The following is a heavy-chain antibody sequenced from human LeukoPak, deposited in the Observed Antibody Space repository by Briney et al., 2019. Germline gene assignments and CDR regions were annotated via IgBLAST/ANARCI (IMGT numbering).Heavy chain of an antibody. V-gene: IGHV3-30*03. D-gene: IGHD3-10*01. CDR2: ISYDGSNK. J-gene: IGHJ3*02. CDR3: SGITMVRGVIITDAFDI. Sequence: GRSLRLSCAASGFTFSSYGMHWVRQAPGKGLEWVAVISYDGSNKYYADSVKGRFTISRDNSKNTLYLQMNSLRAEDTAVYYCSGITMVRGVIITDAFDIWGQGTMVTVSS. CDR1: GFTFSSYG.